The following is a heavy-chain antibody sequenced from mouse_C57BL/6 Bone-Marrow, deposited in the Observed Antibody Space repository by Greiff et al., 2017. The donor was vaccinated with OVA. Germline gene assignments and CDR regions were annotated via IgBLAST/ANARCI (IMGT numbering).Heavy chain of an antibody. D-gene: IGHD2-3*01. Sequence: QVQLQQSGPELVKPGASVKISCKASGYTFTDYYINWVKQRPGQGLEWIGWIFPGSGSTYYNEKFKGKATLTVDKSSSTASMLLSSLTSEDSAVYFCARYDDGYPGYAMDYWGQGTSVTVSS. V-gene: IGHV1-75*01. J-gene: IGHJ4*01. CDR3: ARYDDGYPGYAMDY. CDR1: GYTFTDYY. CDR2: IFPGSGST.